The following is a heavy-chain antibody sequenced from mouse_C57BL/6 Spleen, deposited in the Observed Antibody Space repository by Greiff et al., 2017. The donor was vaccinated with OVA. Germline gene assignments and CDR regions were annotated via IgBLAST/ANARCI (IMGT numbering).Heavy chain of an antibody. CDR1: GYTFTSYW. D-gene: IGHD4-1*01. CDR3: ARGTGTKEGYFDY. V-gene: IGHV1-50*01. Sequence: VQLQQPGAELVKPGASVKLSCKASGYTFTSYWMQWVKQRPGQGLEWIGEIDPSDSYTNYNQKFKGKATLTVDTSSSTAYMQLSSLTSEDSAVYYCARGTGTKEGYFDYWGQGTTLTVSS. J-gene: IGHJ2*01. CDR2: IDPSDSYT.